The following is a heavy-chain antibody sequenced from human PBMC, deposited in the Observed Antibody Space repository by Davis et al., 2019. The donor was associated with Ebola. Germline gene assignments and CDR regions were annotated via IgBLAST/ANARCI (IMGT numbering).Heavy chain of an antibody. CDR1: GYTFTSYY. CDR3: ARDGVPRARVGATYYFDY. CDR2: INPSGGST. Sequence: AASVTVSCKASGYTFTSYYMHWVRQAPGQGLEWMGIINPSGGSTSYAQKFQGRVTMTRDTSTSTVYMELSSLRSEDTAVYYCARDGVPRARVGATYYFDYWGQGTLVTVSS. J-gene: IGHJ4*02. V-gene: IGHV1-46*01. D-gene: IGHD1-26*01.